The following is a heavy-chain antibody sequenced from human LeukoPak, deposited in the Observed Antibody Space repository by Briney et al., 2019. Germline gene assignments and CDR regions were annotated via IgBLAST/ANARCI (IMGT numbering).Heavy chain of an antibody. D-gene: IGHD1-26*01. V-gene: IGHV1-2*06. Sequence: ASVKVSCKASGYTFSGDHMHWVRQAPGQGLEWMGRIDPSSGATHFAHKFQGRVTMTRDTSISTAYMELDRLTSDDTAVYYCARDRNLYSGSFASWGQGTLDTVSS. CDR1: GYTFSGDH. J-gene: IGHJ4*02. CDR2: IDPSSGAT. CDR3: ARDRNLYSGSFAS.